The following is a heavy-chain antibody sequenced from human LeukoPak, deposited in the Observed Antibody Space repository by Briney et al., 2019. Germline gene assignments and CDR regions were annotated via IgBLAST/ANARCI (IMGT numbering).Heavy chain of an antibody. CDR1: GYTFTSYG. D-gene: IGHD4-17*01. CDR3: ARESGYGDYVWYFDY. J-gene: IGHJ4*02. Sequence: GASVKVSCKASGYTFTSYGISWVRQAPGQGLEWMGWISAYNGNTDYAQKLQGRVTMTTDTSTSTAYMELRSLRSDDTAVYYCARESGYGDYVWYFDYWGQGTLVTVSS. V-gene: IGHV1-18*01. CDR2: ISAYNGNT.